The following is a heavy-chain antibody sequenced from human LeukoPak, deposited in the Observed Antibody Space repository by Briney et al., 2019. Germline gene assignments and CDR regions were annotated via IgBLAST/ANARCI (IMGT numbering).Heavy chain of an antibody. Sequence: GGSLRLSCAASGFTFSSYAMHWVRQAPGKGLEWVAVISYDGSNKYYADSVKGRFTISRDNAKNSLYLQMNSLRAEDTAVYYCARAGPNRSDYWGQGTLVTVSS. CDR2: ISYDGSNK. CDR1: GFTFSSYA. CDR3: ARAGPNRSDY. V-gene: IGHV3-30-3*01. D-gene: IGHD2/OR15-2a*01. J-gene: IGHJ4*02.